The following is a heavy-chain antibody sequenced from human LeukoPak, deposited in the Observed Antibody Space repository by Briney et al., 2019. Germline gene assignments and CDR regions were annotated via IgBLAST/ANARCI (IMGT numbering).Heavy chain of an antibody. V-gene: IGHV3-23*01. CDR3: AACSGGSCYHRYFQH. Sequence: PGGSLRLSCAASGFTFSTYAMSWVRQAPGKGLEWVSAISSSGGSTYYADSVKGRFTISRDNSKNTLYLQMNGLRAEDTAIYYCAACSGGSCYHRYFQHWGQGTLVTVSS. J-gene: IGHJ1*01. CDR1: GFTFSTYA. D-gene: IGHD2-15*01. CDR2: ISSSGGST.